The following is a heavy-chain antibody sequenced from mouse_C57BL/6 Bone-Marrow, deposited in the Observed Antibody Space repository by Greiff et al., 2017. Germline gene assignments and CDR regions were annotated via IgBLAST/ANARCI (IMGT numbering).Heavy chain of an antibody. CDR2: IYPKSGNT. CDR1: GYTFTSYG. V-gene: IGHV1-81*01. Sequence: VQLQQSGAELVRPGASVKLSCKASGYTFTSYGISWVKQRPGQGLEWIGEIYPKSGNTNYNEKFKGKATLTADKSSSTAYMQLRSLTSEDSAVYYCAPVVDAMDYWGQGTSVTVSS. CDR3: APVVDAMDY. J-gene: IGHJ4*01. D-gene: IGHD1-1*01.